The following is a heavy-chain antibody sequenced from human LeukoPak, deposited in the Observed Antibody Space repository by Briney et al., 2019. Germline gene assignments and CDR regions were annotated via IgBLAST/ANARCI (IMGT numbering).Heavy chain of an antibody. CDR1: GGSISSSSYY. J-gene: IGHJ4*02. CDR2: IYYSGST. Sequence: SETLSLTCTVSGGSISSSSYYWGWIRQPPGKGLEWIGSIYYSGSTYYNPSLKSRVTIPVDTSKNQFSLKLSSVTAADTAVYYCATTRPDSGWYDYWGREPWSPSPQ. D-gene: IGHD6-19*01. CDR3: ATTRPDSGWYDY. V-gene: IGHV4-39*01.